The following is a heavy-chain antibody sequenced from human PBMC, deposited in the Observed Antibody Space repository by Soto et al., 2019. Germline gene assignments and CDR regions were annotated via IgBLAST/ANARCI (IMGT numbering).Heavy chain of an antibody. CDR1: GYTFTSYG. J-gene: IGHJ4*02. V-gene: IGHV1-18*01. CDR2: ISAYNGNT. D-gene: IGHD2-15*01. Sequence: QVHLVQAGAEVKKPGAEVKVSCKASGYTFTSYGISWVRQAPGQGLEWMGWISAYNGNTNYAQKLQGRATMTTDTSTSTAYMELRSLRSDDTAVYYCVVAAQPYYFDYWGQGTLVTVSS. CDR3: VVAAQPYYFDY.